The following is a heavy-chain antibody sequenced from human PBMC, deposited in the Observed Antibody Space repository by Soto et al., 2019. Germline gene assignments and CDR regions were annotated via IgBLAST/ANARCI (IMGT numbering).Heavy chain of an antibody. CDR1: GYIFTRYG. D-gene: IGHD2-8*01. J-gene: IGHJ6*02. Sequence: QGHLVQSGAEVKKPGASVKVSCKASGYIFTRYGISWVRQAPGQGLEWMGWISGYNGDTNYAQNLQGRVTMTIDTSTTTAYMELRSLTSDDTAVYYCAKNGQPPYYSYGLDVWGQGTTVTVSS. CDR3: AKNGQPPYYSYGLDV. V-gene: IGHV1-18*01. CDR2: ISGYNGDT.